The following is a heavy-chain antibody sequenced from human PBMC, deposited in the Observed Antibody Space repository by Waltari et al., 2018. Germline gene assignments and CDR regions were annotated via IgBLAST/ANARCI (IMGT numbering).Heavy chain of an antibody. V-gene: IGHV4-39*01. CDR1: GGSISSSSYY. CDR2: IYYSGST. CDR3: ARHRRDYYDSSGYPKD. J-gene: IGHJ4*02. Sequence: QLQLQESGPGLVKPSETLSLTCTVSGGSISSSSYYWGWIRQPPGKGLEWIGSIYYSGSTYYNPSLKSRGTISVDTSKNQFSLKLSSVTAADTAVYYCARHRRDYYDSSGYPKDWGQGTLVTVSS. D-gene: IGHD3-22*01.